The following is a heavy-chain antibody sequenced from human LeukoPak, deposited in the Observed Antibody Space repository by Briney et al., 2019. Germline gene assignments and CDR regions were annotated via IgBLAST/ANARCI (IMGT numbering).Heavy chain of an antibody. Sequence: GVSVKVSCKASGGAFSSYAISWVRQAPGQGLEWMGGIIPIFDTTNYAQKFQGRVTITTDESTSTAYMELSSLRSEDTAVYFCASGSRGYYGDYWGQGTLVTVSS. D-gene: IGHD3-22*01. CDR3: ASGSRGYYGDY. CDR2: IIPIFDTT. J-gene: IGHJ4*02. CDR1: GGAFSSYA. V-gene: IGHV1-69*05.